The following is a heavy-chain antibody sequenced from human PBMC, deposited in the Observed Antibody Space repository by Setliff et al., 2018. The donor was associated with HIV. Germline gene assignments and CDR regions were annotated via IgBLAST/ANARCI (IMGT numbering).Heavy chain of an antibody. J-gene: IGHJ4*02. D-gene: IGHD2-2*02. Sequence: GSLRLSCAASGFTFSSYAMSWIRQPPGKGLEWIGSIYYTGSTNYNPSLKSRVTISVDTSKNQFSLKLNSVTSADTAVYFCARGGSSCYNYWGQGTLVTVSS. CDR2: IYYTGST. CDR1: GFTFSSYA. V-gene: IGHV4-59*01. CDR3: ARGGSSCYNY.